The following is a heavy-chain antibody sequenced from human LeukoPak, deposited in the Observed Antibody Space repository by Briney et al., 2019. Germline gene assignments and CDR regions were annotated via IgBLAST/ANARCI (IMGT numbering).Heavy chain of an antibody. J-gene: IGHJ4*02. V-gene: IGHV4-39*01. Sequence: SETLSLTCTVSGGSISSSSYYWGWIRQPPGKGLEWIGSFYYSGSTYYNPSLKSRVTISVDTPKNQFSLKLSSVTAADTAVYYCARVQAYGGKGYFDYWGQGTLVTVSS. CDR2: FYYSGST. D-gene: IGHD4-23*01. CDR1: GGSISSSSYY. CDR3: ARVQAYGGKGYFDY.